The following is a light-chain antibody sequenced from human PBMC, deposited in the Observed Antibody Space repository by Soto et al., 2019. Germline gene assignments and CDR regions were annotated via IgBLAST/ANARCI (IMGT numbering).Light chain of an antibody. CDR1: QSVSSY. Sequence: EIVLTQSRATLSLSPGERATLSCRASQSVSSYLAWYQQKPGQAPRLLIYDASNRATGIPARFSGSGSGTDFTLTISSLEPEDFAVYYCQQRSNWPPSITFGQGTDWRL. J-gene: IGKJ5*01. CDR2: DAS. CDR3: QQRSNWPPSIT. V-gene: IGKV3-11*01.